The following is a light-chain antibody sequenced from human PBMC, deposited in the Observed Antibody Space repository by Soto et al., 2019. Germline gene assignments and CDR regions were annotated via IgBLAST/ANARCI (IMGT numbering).Light chain of an antibody. Sequence: QSVLTQPASVSGSLGQSITISCTGTRSDVGGYNYVSWYQQHPGKDPKVVIFEVTYRPSGVSSRFSGSKSGNTASLTVSGLQAEDEGDYYCSSYTSTSTVVFGGGTKLTVL. CDR1: RSDVGGYNY. J-gene: IGLJ2*01. V-gene: IGLV2-14*01. CDR2: EVT. CDR3: SSYTSTSTVV.